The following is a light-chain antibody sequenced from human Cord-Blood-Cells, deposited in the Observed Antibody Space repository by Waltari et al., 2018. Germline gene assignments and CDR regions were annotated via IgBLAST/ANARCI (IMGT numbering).Light chain of an antibody. CDR1: NIGSKS. CDR3: QVWDSSSDLWV. J-gene: IGLJ3*02. V-gene: IGLV3-21*04. Sequence: SYVLTQPPSVSVAPGKTAGITCGGNNIGSKSVHWYQQKPGQAPVLVIYYDSDRPSGIPERFSGSNSGNTATLTISRVEAGDEADYYCQVWDSSSDLWVFGGGTKLTVL. CDR2: YDS.